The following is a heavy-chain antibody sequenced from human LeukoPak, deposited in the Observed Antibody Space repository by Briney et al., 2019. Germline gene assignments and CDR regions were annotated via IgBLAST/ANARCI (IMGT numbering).Heavy chain of an antibody. CDR3: ARAGHYYDGTWGKWFDP. V-gene: IGHV4-59*01. J-gene: IGHJ5*02. Sequence: SETLSLTCTVSGGSISRYYWSWIRQPPGKGLEWIGYIYYSGSTNYNPSLKSRVTISVDTSKNQFSLRLTSVTAADTAVYYCARAGHYYDGTWGKWFDPWGQGTLVTVSS. CDR1: GGSISRYY. D-gene: IGHD3-22*01. CDR2: IYYSGST.